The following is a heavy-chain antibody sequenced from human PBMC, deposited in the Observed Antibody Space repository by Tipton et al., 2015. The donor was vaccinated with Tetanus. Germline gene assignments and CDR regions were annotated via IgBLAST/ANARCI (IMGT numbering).Heavy chain of an antibody. Sequence: GLVKPSDTLSLTCAVYGGSLSRYYWTWIRQPPGKGLEWIGEVDDSGSTNYSPSLKSRVTISLDTSKNEFSLTLSSVTAADTAVYYCARPEASGRARGFDIWGQGTKVTVSP. CDR2: VDDSGST. V-gene: IGHV4-34*01. CDR3: ARPEASGRARGFDI. J-gene: IGHJ3*02. CDR1: GGSLSRYY. D-gene: IGHD3-10*01.